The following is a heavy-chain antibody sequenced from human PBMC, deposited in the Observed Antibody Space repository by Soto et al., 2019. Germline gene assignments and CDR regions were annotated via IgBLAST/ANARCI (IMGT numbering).Heavy chain of an antibody. CDR1: GYTFTNFA. Sequence: ASVKVSCKASGYTFTNFAMHWVRQAPGQRLEWMGWINADNGDTKYAQKFQGRVTMTTDTSASTAYMELRSLRSEDTAVYYCARPNGVVDSTYYYYCGMDVWGQGTTVTVSS. D-gene: IGHD2-15*01. J-gene: IGHJ6*02. CDR3: ARPNGVVDSTYYYYCGMDV. CDR2: INADNGDT. V-gene: IGHV1-3*01.